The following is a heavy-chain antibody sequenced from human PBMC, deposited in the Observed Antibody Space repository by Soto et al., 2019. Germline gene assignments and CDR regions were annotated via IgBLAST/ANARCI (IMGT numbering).Heavy chain of an antibody. CDR3: ARAQTPYGYYYGLDV. Sequence: PGGSLRLSCAASGFTFSDNSMNWVRQAPGKGLEWVSSISSSSTFKYYADAVKGRFTISRDNAKNSLYLQMNSLRAEDTAVYFCARAQTPYGYYYGLDVWGQGTTGTVSS. CDR1: GFTFSDNS. J-gene: IGHJ6*02. CDR2: ISSSSTFK. D-gene: IGHD2-15*01. V-gene: IGHV3-21*06.